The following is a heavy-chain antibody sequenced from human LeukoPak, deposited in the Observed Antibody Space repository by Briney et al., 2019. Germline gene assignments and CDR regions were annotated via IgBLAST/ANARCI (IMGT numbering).Heavy chain of an antibody. CDR3: ARLYSSGWTGVDY. V-gene: IGHV4-30-4*01. CDR2: IYYSGST. CDR1: GGSISSGDYY. D-gene: IGHD6-19*01. Sequence: SSETLSLTCTVSGGSISSGDYYWSWIRQPPGKGLEWIGYIYYSGSTYYNPSLKSRVTISVDTSKNQFSLKLSSVTAADTAVYYCARLYSSGWTGVDYWGQGTLVTVSS. J-gene: IGHJ4*02.